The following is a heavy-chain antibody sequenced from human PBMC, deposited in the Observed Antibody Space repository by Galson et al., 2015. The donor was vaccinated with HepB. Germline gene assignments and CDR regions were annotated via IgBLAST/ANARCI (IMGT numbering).Heavy chain of an antibody. CDR3: ARAPSAPSYRRFLEWIQVSTGGWFDP. Sequence: SLRLSCAASGFTFSSYWMHWVRQAPGKGLVWVSRINSDGSSTSYADSVKGRFTISRDNAKNTLYLQMNGPRAEDTAVYYCARAPSAPSYRRFLEWIQVSTGGWFDPWGQGTLVTVSS. V-gene: IGHV3-74*01. J-gene: IGHJ5*02. D-gene: IGHD3-3*01. CDR1: GFTFSSYW. CDR2: INSDGSST.